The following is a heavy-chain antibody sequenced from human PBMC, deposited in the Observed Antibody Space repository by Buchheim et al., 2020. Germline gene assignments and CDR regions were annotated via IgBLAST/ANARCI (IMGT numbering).Heavy chain of an antibody. CDR1: GYTFTRYT. Sequence: QVQLVQSGAEVKKPGASVKVSCKASGYTFTRYTIHWVRQAPGQRLEWMGWINAGNDHTNYSQNFQGRVTITRDTSASTVYMELSSLRSDDTAVYYCARDNSVPLFGPRGFDPWGQGTL. D-gene: IGHD4-23*01. CDR3: ARDNSVPLFGPRGFDP. CDR2: INAGNDHT. J-gene: IGHJ5*02. V-gene: IGHV1-3*01.